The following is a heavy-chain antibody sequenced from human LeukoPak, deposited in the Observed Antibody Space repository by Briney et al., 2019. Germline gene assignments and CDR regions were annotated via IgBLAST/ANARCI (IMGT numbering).Heavy chain of an antibody. CDR3: ATAGASGSCLDY. V-gene: IGHV3-30*03. D-gene: IGHD2-15*01. CDR1: GFTFSSYG. Sequence: GSLRLSCAASGFTFSSYGMHWVRQAPGKGLEWVAVISYDGSNKYYADSVKGRFTISRDNSKNTLYLQMNSLRAEDTAVYYCATAGASGSCLDYWGQGTLVTVSS. J-gene: IGHJ4*02. CDR2: ISYDGSNK.